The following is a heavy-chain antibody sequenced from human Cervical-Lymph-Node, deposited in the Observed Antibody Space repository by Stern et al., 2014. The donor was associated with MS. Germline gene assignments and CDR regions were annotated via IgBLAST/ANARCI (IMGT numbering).Heavy chain of an antibody. J-gene: IGHJ4*02. CDR2: IIPLFGTA. CDR1: GGTFSSYA. D-gene: IGHD6-13*01. Sequence: VQLVESGAEVKKPGSSVKVSCKASGGTFSSYAISWVRQAPGQGLEWMGGIIPLFGTANYAQKFQGRVTITADESTSTAYMELSSLRSEDTAVYYCARDSRHSSSWYSVGFDYWGQGTLVTVSS. CDR3: ARDSRHSSSWYSVGFDY. V-gene: IGHV1-69*01.